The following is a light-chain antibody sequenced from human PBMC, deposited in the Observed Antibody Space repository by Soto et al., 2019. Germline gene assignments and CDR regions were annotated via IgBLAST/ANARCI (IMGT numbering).Light chain of an antibody. V-gene: IGKV3-11*01. CDR1: QSVGRY. Sequence: EIVLTQSPSTLSLSPGERATLSCRASQSVGRYLAWYQQKPGQAPRLLIYEISNRATDIPARFSGNGSGTDFALTISSLDPEDFAVYYCQQRANWPPITFGQGTRVEIK. CDR2: EIS. J-gene: IGKJ5*01. CDR3: QQRANWPPIT.